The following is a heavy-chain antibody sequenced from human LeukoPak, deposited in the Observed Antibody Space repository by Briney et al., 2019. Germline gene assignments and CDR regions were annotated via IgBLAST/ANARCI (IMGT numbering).Heavy chain of an antibody. CDR2: IKKDGSEK. Sequence: PGGSLRLSCAASGFTFSSYWMSWVRQAPGKGLEWVANIKKDGSEKYYVDSVKGRFTISRDNAKNSLYLQMNSLRAEDTAVYYCAREIYSSSSYYFDYWGQGTLVTVSS. CDR1: GFTFSSYW. CDR3: AREIYSSSSYYFDY. V-gene: IGHV3-7*01. D-gene: IGHD6-6*01. J-gene: IGHJ4*02.